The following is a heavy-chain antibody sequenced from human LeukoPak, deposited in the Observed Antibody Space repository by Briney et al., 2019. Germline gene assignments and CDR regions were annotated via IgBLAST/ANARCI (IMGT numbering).Heavy chain of an antibody. J-gene: IGHJ3*02. D-gene: IGHD1-26*01. Sequence: PSETLSLTCAVYGGSFSGYYWSWIRQPPGKGLEWIGSIYYSGSTYYNPSLKSRVTISVDTSKNQFSLKLSSVTAADTAVYYCARHSGSYYKDAFDIWGQGTMVTVSS. V-gene: IGHV4-34*01. CDR3: ARHSGSYYKDAFDI. CDR1: GGSFSGYY. CDR2: IYYSGST.